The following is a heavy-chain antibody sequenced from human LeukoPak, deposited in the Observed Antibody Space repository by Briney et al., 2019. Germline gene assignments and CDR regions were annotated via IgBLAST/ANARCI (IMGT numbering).Heavy chain of an antibody. J-gene: IGHJ6*02. D-gene: IGHD2-15*01. CDR3: ARDLWMRYRTDGTCPPDYYYGMDV. CDR2: ISGSGGST. V-gene: IGHV3-23*01. CDR1: GFTFSSYA. Sequence: GGSLRLSCAASGFTFSSYAMSWVRQAPGKGLEWVSAISGSGGSTYYADSVKGRFTISRDNSKNTLYLQMNSLRAEDTAVYYCARDLWMRYRTDGTCPPDYYYGMDVWGQGTTVTVSS.